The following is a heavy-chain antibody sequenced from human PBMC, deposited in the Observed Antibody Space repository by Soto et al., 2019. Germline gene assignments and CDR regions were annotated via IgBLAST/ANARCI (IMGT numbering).Heavy chain of an antibody. D-gene: IGHD1-1*01. CDR2: INPNSGGT. J-gene: IGHJ5*02. CDR3: AREVATGTANWFDP. Sequence: GGSVKVSCKASGYTFTRYYMHWVRQAPGQGLGWMGWINPNSGGTNNAQKFQGWVTMTRDTSISTAYMELSRLRSDDTAVYYCAREVATGTANWFDPWGQGTLVTVSS. CDR1: GYTFTRYY. V-gene: IGHV1-2*04.